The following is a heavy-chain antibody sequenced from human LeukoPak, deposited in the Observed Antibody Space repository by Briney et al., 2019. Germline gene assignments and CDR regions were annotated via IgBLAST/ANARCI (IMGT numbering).Heavy chain of an antibody. D-gene: IGHD6-6*01. CDR2: INPKSGDT. CDR3: AKDLAAGRRIAVRPDY. V-gene: IGHV1-2*02. Sequence: ASAKVSCKASGYTFTDYYIHWVRQAPGQGLEWMGWINPKSGDTRYAQKFQARVTMTRDTSISTAYMDLSRLTSDDTAVYYCAKDLAAGRRIAVRPDYWGQGTLVTVSS. CDR1: GYTFTDYY. J-gene: IGHJ4*02.